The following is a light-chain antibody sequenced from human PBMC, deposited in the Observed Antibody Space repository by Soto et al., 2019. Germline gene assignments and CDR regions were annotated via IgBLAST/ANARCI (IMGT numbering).Light chain of an antibody. J-gene: IGLJ1*01. CDR1: SSDVGGYNY. CDR2: EVS. Sequence: QSVLTQPASVSGSPGQSITISCTGTSSDVGGYNYVSWYQQQSGKAPKLMIHEVSNRPSGVSNRFSGSKSGNTASLTISGLQAEDEADYYCSSFTDGNNLVFGTGTRSPS. CDR3: SSFTDGNNLV. V-gene: IGLV2-14*01.